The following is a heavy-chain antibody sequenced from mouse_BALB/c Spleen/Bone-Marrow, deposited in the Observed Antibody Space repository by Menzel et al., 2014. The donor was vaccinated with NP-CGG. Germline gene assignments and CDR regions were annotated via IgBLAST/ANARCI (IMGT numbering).Heavy chain of an antibody. Sequence: VQLVESGPGLVAPSQSLSITCTVSGFSLTSYGVHWVRQPPGKGLEWLGIIWAGGSTNYNSALMSRLSISKDNSKSQFFLKMNSLQTDDTAMYFCAIAYFGNYNYYFDYWGQGTTLTVSS. J-gene: IGHJ2*01. CDR1: GFSLTSYG. V-gene: IGHV2-9*02. CDR3: AIAYFGNYNYYFDY. D-gene: IGHD2-10*01. CDR2: IWAGGST.